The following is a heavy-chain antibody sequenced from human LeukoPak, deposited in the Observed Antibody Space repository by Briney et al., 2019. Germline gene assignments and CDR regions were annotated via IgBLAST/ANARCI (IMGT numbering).Heavy chain of an antibody. Sequence: PGGSLRLSCAASGFTFSFLAMSWVRQAPGRGLEWVATISGSGTGTYYTDFVKGRFTISRDNSKNTLYLQMNSLRAEDTAVYYCARDDSLGLYSSSSGSWDYWGQGTLVTVSS. CDR2: ISGSGTGT. CDR3: ARDDSLGLYSSSSGSWDY. CDR1: GFTFSFLA. J-gene: IGHJ4*02. D-gene: IGHD6-6*01. V-gene: IGHV3-23*01.